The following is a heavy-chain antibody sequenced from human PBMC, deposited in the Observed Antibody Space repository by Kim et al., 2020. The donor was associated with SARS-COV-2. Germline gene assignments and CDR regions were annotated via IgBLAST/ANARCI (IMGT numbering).Heavy chain of an antibody. Sequence: TDAQKFQGRLTMTMDTSTTTVYMELSGLRSEDTAIYYCARDRPHNWFDPWGQGTLVTVSS. J-gene: IGHJ5*02. V-gene: IGHV1-46*01. CDR3: ARDRPHNWFDP.